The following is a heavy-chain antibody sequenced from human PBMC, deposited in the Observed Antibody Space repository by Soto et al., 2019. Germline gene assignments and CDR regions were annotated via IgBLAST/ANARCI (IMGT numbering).Heavy chain of an antibody. D-gene: IGHD6-13*01. Sequence: GGSLRLSCAASGFTLSSYNMNWVRQAPGKGLEWVSYISGSSDTIYYADSVKGRFTISRDNAKDSLYLQMDSLRDEDTAVYYCARDHGGSTWFVGIYYYFGVDVWGQGTTVTV. CDR1: GFTLSSYN. CDR2: ISGSSDTI. J-gene: IGHJ6*02. CDR3: ARDHGGSTWFVGIYYYFGVDV. V-gene: IGHV3-48*02.